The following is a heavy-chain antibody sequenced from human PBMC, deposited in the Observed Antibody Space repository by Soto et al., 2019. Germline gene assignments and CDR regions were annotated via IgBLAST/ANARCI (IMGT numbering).Heavy chain of an antibody. CDR3: ASGANDYSNFAKD. J-gene: IGHJ4*02. CDR2: ISSSSSTI. Sequence: GGSLRLSCAASGFTFSSYSMNWVRQAPGKGLEWVSYISSSSSTIYYADSVKGRFTISRDNAKNSLYLQMNSLRDEDTAVYYCASGANDYSNFAKDWGQGTLVTVSS. CDR1: GFTFSSYS. V-gene: IGHV3-48*02. D-gene: IGHD4-4*01.